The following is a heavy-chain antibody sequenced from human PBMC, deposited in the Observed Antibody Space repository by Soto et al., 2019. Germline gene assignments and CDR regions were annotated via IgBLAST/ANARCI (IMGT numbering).Heavy chain of an antibody. CDR3: AKSRRRGQQLNVGGFDY. V-gene: IGHV3-30*18. CDR1: GFTFSSYG. J-gene: IGHJ4*02. Sequence: GGSLRLSCAASGFTFSSYGMHWVRQAPGKGLEWVAVISYDGSNKYYADSVKGRFTISRDNSKNTLYLQMNSLRAEDTAVYYCAKSRRRGQQLNVGGFDYWGQGTLVTVSS. CDR2: ISYDGSNK. D-gene: IGHD6-13*01.